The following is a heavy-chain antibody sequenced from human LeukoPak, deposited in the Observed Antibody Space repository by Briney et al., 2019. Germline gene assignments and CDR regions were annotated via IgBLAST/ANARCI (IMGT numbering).Heavy chain of an antibody. V-gene: IGHV3-30*18. CDR2: ISYDGSNK. J-gene: IGHJ4*02. D-gene: IGHD6-13*01. CDR1: GFTFSSYA. CDR3: AKDWYNGIAAAGTDY. Sequence: GGSPRLSCAASGFTFSSYAMSWVRQAPGKGLEWVAVISYDGSNKYYADSVKGRFTISRDNSKNTLYLQMNSLRAEDTAVYYCAKDWYNGIAAAGTDYWGQGTLVTVSS.